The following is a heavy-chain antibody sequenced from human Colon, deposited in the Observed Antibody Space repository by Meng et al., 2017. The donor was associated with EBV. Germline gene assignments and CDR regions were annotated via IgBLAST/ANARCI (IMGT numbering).Heavy chain of an antibody. D-gene: IGHD2-15*01. CDR3: ASSDCSGGTCYLDC. V-gene: IGHV4-34*01. Sequence: QVQLQQWGAGLLKPSETLSLTCNVYGGSFSDSYWTWIRQPPGKGLEWIGEINHVGSTTYNPSLKSRVTISVDTSKNQFSLKLSSVTAADAAVYYCASSDCSGGTCYLDCWGQGTLVTVSS. CDR2: INHVGST. J-gene: IGHJ4*02. CDR1: GGSFSDSY.